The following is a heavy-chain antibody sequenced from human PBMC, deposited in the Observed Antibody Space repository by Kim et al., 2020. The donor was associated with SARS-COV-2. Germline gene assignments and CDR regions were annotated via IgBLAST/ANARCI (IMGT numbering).Heavy chain of an antibody. CDR3: ARVEGTYYYSGMDG. V-gene: IGHV3-30*01. Sequence: GDSLKGRFTISRDNSKYTLYLQMNSLRAEDTAVYYCARVEGTYYYSGMDGWGQGTTVTVSS. D-gene: IGHD1-1*01. J-gene: IGHJ6*02.